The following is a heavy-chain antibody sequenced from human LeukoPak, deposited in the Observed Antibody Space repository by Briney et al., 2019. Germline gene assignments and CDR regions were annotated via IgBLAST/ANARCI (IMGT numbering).Heavy chain of an antibody. Sequence: SVKVSCKASGGTFSSYAISWVRQAPGQGLEWMGGIIPIFGTANYAQKFQGRVTITADESTSTPYMALSSLRSEDTDVYYCANPGTEYQLSPWGQGTLVTVSS. J-gene: IGHJ5*02. CDR3: ANPGTEYQLSP. V-gene: IGHV1-69*13. CDR1: GGTFSSYA. CDR2: IIPIFGTA. D-gene: IGHD2-2*01.